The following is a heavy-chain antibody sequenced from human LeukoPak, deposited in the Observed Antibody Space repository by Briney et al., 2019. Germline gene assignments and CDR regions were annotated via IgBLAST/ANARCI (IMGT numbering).Heavy chain of an antibody. CDR2: INPKSGGT. CDR1: GYSFTGHY. D-gene: IGHD3-10*01. CDR3: ARNLCFGESSDAFDM. V-gene: IGHV1-2*02. J-gene: IGHJ3*02. Sequence: ASVKVSCKASGYSFTGHYMHWVRQAPGQGLEWMGWINPKSGGTNYAQKFQGRVTMTRDTSISTAYMDMSSLISDDTAVYYCARNLCFGESSDAFDMWGQGTMVTVSS.